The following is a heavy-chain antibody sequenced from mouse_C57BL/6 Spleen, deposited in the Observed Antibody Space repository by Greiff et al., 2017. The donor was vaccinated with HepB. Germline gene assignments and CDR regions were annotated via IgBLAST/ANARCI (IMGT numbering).Heavy chain of an antibody. CDR1: GFTFSSYT. CDR3: ARCGNFYYAMDY. V-gene: IGHV5-9*01. D-gene: IGHD2-1*01. Sequence: EVKLVESGGGLVKPGGSLKLSCAASGFTFSSYTMSWVRQTPEKRLAWVATISGGGGNTYYPDSVKGRFTISRDNAKNTLYLQMSSLRSEDTALYYCARCGNFYYAMDYWGQGTSVTVSS. J-gene: IGHJ4*01. CDR2: ISGGGGNT.